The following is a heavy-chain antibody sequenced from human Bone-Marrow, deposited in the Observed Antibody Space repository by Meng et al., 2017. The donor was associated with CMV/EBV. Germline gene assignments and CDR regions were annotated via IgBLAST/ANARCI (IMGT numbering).Heavy chain of an antibody. CDR2: ISSSSSYI. Sequence: GESLKISCAASGFTFSSYSMNWVRQAPGKGLEWVSSISSSSSYIYYADSVKGRFTISRDNAKNSLYLQMNSLRAEDTAVYYCARRVDDDFWSGYYYYYYGMDVWGQGTTVTVSS. CDR3: ARRVDDDFWSGYYYYYYGMDV. V-gene: IGHV3-21*01. D-gene: IGHD3-3*01. CDR1: GFTFSSYS. J-gene: IGHJ6*02.